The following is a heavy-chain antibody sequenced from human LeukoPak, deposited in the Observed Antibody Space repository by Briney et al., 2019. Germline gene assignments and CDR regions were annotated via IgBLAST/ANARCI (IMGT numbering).Heavy chain of an antibody. CDR3: ARARGLRFLEWLLYDY. Sequence: SETLSLTCTVSGGSLSGYYWSWIRQPPGKGLEWIGHIYYSGSTNYNPSLKSRVTISVDTSKNQFSLKLSSVTAADTAVYYCARARGLRFLEWLLYDYWGQGTLVTVSS. CDR1: GGSLSGYY. D-gene: IGHD3-3*01. V-gene: IGHV4-59*01. CDR2: IYYSGST. J-gene: IGHJ4*02.